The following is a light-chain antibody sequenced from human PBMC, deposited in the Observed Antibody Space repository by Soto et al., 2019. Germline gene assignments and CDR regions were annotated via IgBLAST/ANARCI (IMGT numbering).Light chain of an antibody. CDR1: QSVGSN. CDR2: GAS. Sequence: EIVMTQSPATLSVSPGERVTLSCRARQSVGSNLAWYQQKPRQAPRLLIYGASTRVTDIPARFTGSGSWTEFTLSISSLQSEDFAVYYCQQYNNWPPPITFGQGTRLEIK. J-gene: IGKJ5*01. V-gene: IGKV3-15*01. CDR3: QQYNNWPPPIT.